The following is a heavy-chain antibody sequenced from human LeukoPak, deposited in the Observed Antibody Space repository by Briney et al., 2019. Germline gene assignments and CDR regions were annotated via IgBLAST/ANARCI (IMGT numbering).Heavy chain of an antibody. CDR2: IYHSGSP. CDR1: GYSISSGYY. J-gene: IGHJ4*02. Sequence: SETLSLTCAVSGYSISSGYYWGWIRQPPGKGLEWIGSIYHSGSPYYNPSLKSRVTISVDTSKNQFSLKLSSVTAADTAVYYCARHPDPYSSVDYWGQGTLVTVSS. V-gene: IGHV4-38-2*01. D-gene: IGHD6-19*01. CDR3: ARHPDPYSSVDY.